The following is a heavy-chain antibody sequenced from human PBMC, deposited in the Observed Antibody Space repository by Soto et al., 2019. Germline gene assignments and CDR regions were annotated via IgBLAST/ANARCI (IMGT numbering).Heavy chain of an antibody. J-gene: IGHJ4*02. D-gene: IGHD3-22*01. CDR1: GYTFTTYG. CDR2: ISTYNGNT. V-gene: IGHV1-18*01. CDR3: ARRPTDYYDNSGDYFLDY. Sequence: QVQLVQSGAEVKKPGASVKVSCKASGYTFTTYGMSWVRQAPGQGHDWMGWISTYNGNTKYAERLEGRVTMSTDTTTSTAYMELRSLRSDDTAVYYCARRPTDYYDNSGDYFLDYWGQGTLVTVSS.